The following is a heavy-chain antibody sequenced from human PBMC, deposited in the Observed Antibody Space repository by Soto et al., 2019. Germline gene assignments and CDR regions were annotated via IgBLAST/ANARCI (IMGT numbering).Heavy chain of an antibody. CDR2: ITSGSSK. CDR3: ARASGDYSYFDY. J-gene: IGHJ4*02. Sequence: EVQLVESGGGLVQPGGSLRLSCAASGFTFSSSNMNWVRQAPGKGLEWVSYITSGSSKYYGDSVKGRFNISRDNAKNSLYLQMNSLRDEDTAVYYCARASGDYSYFDYWGQGTLVTVSS. V-gene: IGHV3-48*02. CDR1: GFTFSSSN. D-gene: IGHD4-17*01.